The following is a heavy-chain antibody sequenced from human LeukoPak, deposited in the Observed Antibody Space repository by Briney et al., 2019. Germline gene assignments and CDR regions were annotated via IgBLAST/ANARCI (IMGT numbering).Heavy chain of an antibody. D-gene: IGHD6-19*01. J-gene: IGHJ4*02. CDR3: AKGTYSSGWSIDY. Sequence: PGRSLRLSCAASGFTFSSYGMHWVRQAPGKGLEWVAVIWYDGSNKYYADSVKGRFTISRDNSKNTLYLQMNSLRAADTAVYYCAKGTYSSGWSIDYWGQGTLVTVSS. CDR2: IWYDGSNK. CDR1: GFTFSSYG. V-gene: IGHV3-33*06.